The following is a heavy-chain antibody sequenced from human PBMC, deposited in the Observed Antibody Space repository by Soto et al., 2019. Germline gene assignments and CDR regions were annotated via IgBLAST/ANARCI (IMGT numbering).Heavy chain of an antibody. CDR1: GGTFSSYA. D-gene: IGHD3-22*01. J-gene: IGHJ4*02. Sequence: GASVKVSCKASGGTFSSYAISWVRQAPGQRLEWMGGIIPIFGTTNYAQKFQGRVTITADESTSTAYMELSSLRSEDTAVYYCARDVPDHQYYYDSSGYYDYWGQGTLVTVSS. CDR3: ARDVPDHQYYYDSSGYYDY. CDR2: IIPIFGTT. V-gene: IGHV1-69*13.